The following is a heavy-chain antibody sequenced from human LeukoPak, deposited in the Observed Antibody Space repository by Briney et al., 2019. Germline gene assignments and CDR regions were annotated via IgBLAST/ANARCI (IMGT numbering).Heavy chain of an antibody. V-gene: IGHV3-7*01. CDR3: AKLAKYFYGSETYYFFEH. J-gene: IGHJ4*02. D-gene: IGHD3-10*01. Sequence: GGSLRLSCAASGFTFSSYWMSWVRQAPGKGLEWVANIKQDGSEKYYVDSVKGRFTISRDNAKNSLSLQMNSLRVEDTAVYYCAKLAKYFYGSETYYFFEHWGQGTPVTASS. CDR2: IKQDGSEK. CDR1: GFTFSSYW.